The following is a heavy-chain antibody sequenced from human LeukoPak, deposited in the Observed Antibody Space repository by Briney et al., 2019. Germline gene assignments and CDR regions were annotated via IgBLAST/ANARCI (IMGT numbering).Heavy chain of an antibody. CDR3: ARGGVRRGWYDY. CDR1: GFSFSSYW. V-gene: IGHV3-7*01. J-gene: IGHJ4*02. Sequence: GGSLRLSCAASGFSFSSYWVKWVRQDPGKGLEWVANIKEDGSEKYYVDSVKGRFTISRDNAKNSLYLQMNSLRAEDTAVYYCARGGVRRGWYDYWGQGTLVTVSS. CDR2: IKEDGSEK. D-gene: IGHD1-14*01.